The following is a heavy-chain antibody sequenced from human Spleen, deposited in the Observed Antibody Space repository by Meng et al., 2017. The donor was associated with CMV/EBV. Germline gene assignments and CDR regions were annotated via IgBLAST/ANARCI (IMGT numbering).Heavy chain of an antibody. V-gene: IGHV4-59*01. CDR2: IYYSGST. D-gene: IGHD6-19*01. Sequence: GSLRLSCTVSGGSISSYYWSWIRQPPGKGLEWIGYIYYSGSTNYNPSLKSRVTISVDTSKNQFSLKLSSVTAADTAVYYCVRGSGWYAYWGQGTLVTVSS. CDR3: VRGSGWYAY. CDR1: GGSISSYY. J-gene: IGHJ4*02.